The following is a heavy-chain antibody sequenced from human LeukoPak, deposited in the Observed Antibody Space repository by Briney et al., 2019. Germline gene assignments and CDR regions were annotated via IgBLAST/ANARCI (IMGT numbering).Heavy chain of an antibody. V-gene: IGHV3-74*01. J-gene: IGHJ4*02. Sequence: GGSLRLSCAASGFTFSSYWMHWVRQAPGKGLVWVSRINSDGSSISYADSVKGRFTISRDNAKNTLYLQMNSLRAEDTAVYYCARAYDYGDYDFDYWGRGTLVTVSS. CDR2: INSDGSSI. CDR1: GFTFSSYW. D-gene: IGHD4-17*01. CDR3: ARAYDYGDYDFDY.